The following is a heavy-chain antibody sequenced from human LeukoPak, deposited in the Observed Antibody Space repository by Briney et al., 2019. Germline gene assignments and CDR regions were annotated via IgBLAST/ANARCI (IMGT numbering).Heavy chain of an antibody. CDR1: GFTFSSYA. CDR3: AKDHPLGSGYFPHYFDY. J-gene: IGHJ4*02. CDR2: ISGSGGST. D-gene: IGHD3-3*01. V-gene: IGHV3-23*01. Sequence: GGSLRLSCAASGFTFSSYAMSWVRQAPGKGLEWVSAISGSGGSTYYADSVKGRFTISRDNSKNTLYLQMNSLRAEDTAVYYCAKDHPLGSGYFPHYFDYWGQGTLVTVSS.